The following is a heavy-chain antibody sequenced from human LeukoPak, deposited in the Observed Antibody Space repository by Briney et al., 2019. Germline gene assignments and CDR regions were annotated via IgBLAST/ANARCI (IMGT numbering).Heavy chain of an antibody. CDR3: ARCIDGVYYHSDDY. CDR2: ISNSGGTI. V-gene: IGHV3-48*03. D-gene: IGHD2-8*01. CDR1: GFTFSNYD. Sequence: PGGSLRLSCAASGFTFSNYDMNWVRQAPGKGLEWVSLISNSGGTIYYADSVKGRFTISRDNAKKSLYLQMNSLRAEDTAVYYCARCIDGVYYHSDDYWGQGTLVTASS. J-gene: IGHJ4*02.